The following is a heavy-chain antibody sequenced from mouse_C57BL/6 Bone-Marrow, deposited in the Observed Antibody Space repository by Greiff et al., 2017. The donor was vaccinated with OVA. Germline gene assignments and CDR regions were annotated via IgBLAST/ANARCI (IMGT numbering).Heavy chain of an antibody. CDR2: ISSGSSTS. D-gene: IGHD2-4*01. Sequence: EVKLLESGGGLVKPGGSLKLSCAASGFTFSDYGMHWVRQAPEQGLEWVAYISSGSSTSYYADTVKGRFTISRDNAKNTLFLQMTSLRSEDTAMYYCARPDDYDAFAYWGQGTLVTVSA. J-gene: IGHJ3*01. CDR3: ARPDDYDAFAY. V-gene: IGHV5-17*01. CDR1: GFTFSDYG.